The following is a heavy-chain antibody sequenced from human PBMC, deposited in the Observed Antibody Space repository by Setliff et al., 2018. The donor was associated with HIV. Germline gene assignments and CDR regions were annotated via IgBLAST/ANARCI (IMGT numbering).Heavy chain of an antibody. J-gene: IGHJ4*02. D-gene: IGHD4-17*01. V-gene: IGHV4-4*02. CDR1: GYSISSGFF. CDR2: VNHSGTT. Sequence: SETLSLTCTVSGYSISSGFFWSWVRQRPERGLEWIGEVNHSGTTNYNPSLKRRVTISVDTSNNQFSLKLSSVTAADTTVYYCAGGDLYGDYAFSYWGQGTLVTVSS. CDR3: AGGDLYGDYAFSY.